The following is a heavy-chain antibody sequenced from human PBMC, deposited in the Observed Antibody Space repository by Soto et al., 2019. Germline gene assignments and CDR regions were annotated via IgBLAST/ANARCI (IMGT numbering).Heavy chain of an antibody. Sequence: QLQLQESGPGLVKPSETLSLTCTVSGASISINTYFWGWIRQSPGRGLEWIASIHHSGSTYYNPSFKSQVAISVDTSRNQFSLKLSAVSVADTAVYFCAQYYDTFDLRGQGTLVTVSS. V-gene: IGHV4-39*01. CDR3: AQYYDTFDL. D-gene: IGHD3-16*01. CDR2: IHHSGST. J-gene: IGHJ4*02. CDR1: GASISINTYF.